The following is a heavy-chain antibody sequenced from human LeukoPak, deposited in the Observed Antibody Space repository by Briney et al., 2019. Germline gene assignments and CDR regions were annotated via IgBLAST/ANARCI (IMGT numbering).Heavy chain of an antibody. J-gene: IGHJ5*02. CDR2: IIPIFGTA. CDR1: GYTFTTYG. D-gene: IGHD3-10*01. V-gene: IGHV1-69*13. CDR3: AIRGVRNWFDP. Sequence: VASVKVSCKASGYTFTTYGISWVRQAPGQGLEWMGGIIPIFGTANYAQKFQGRVTITADESTSTAYMELSSLRSEDTAVYYCAIRGVRNWFDPWGQGTLVTVSS.